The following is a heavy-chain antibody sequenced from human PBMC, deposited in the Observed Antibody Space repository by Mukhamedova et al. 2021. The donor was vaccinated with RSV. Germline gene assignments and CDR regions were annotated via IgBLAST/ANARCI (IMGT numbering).Heavy chain of an antibody. CDR2: GDIT. Sequence: GDITYYADSVKGRVIMSRDNSKNMVDLQMNSLRAEDTAVYYCAKGASTVATRHFDYWGQGTLVTVSS. V-gene: IGHV3-23*01. CDR3: AKGASTVATRHFDY. D-gene: IGHD4-17*01. J-gene: IGHJ4*02.